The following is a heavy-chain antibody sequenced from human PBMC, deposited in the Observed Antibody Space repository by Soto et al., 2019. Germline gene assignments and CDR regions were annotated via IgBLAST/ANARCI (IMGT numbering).Heavy chain of an antibody. CDR2: ISAYNGNT. J-gene: IGHJ3*02. V-gene: IGHV1-18*01. D-gene: IGHD3-16*02. Sequence: ASVKVSCKASGYTFTSYGISWVRQAPGQGLEWMGWISAYNGNTNYAQKLQGRVTMTTDTSTSTAYMELRSLRSDDTAVYYCAIVLDRHDAFDIWGQGTMVTLSS. CDR1: GYTFTSYG. CDR3: AIVLDRHDAFDI.